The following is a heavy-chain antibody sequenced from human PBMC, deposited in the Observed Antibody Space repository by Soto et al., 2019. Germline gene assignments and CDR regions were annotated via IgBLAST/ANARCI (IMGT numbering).Heavy chain of an antibody. CDR3: ARDSSSGSYVY. D-gene: IGHD1-26*01. Sequence: PSETLSLTCTVSGGSISSYYWSWIRQPPGKGLEWIGYIYYSGSTNYNPSLKSRVTISVDTSKNQFSLKLSSVTAADTAVYYCARDSSSGSYVYWGQGTLVTVSS. V-gene: IGHV4-59*01. J-gene: IGHJ4*02. CDR1: GGSISSYY. CDR2: IYYSGST.